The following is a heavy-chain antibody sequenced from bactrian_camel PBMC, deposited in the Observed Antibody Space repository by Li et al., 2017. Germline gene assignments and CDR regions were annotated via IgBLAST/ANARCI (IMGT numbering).Heavy chain of an antibody. CDR2: IDSDGST. V-gene: IGHV3S9*01. CDR3: AAEIPRGDVCYSGSRFGY. Sequence: HVQLVESGGGSVQTGGSLTLSCVASAPGYTGDTFCMAWFRQVEGKEREGGAVIDSDGSTDYADSVKGRFTISRDNTKNTLFLQMTSLKPEDTAMYYCAAEIPRGDVCYSGSRFGYSGQGTQVTVS. D-gene: IGHD1*01. CDR1: APGYTGDTFC. J-gene: IGHJ6*01.